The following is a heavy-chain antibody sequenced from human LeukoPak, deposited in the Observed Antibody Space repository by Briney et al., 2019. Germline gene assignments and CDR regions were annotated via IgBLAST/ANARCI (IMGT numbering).Heavy chain of an antibody. Sequence: GGSLRLCRSACVFTFTKYALHGLRPAPGKGLEYVSGININGGSTYHADSVKGRFNISRDNSKNTLYLQMHSLRPEDTAIFYCVKTMVSFGSLIRTDPFDLWGQGTMVTVSS. CDR2: ININGGST. D-gene: IGHD3-10*01. V-gene: IGHV3-64D*08. CDR1: VFTFTKYA. CDR3: VKTMVSFGSLIRTDPFDL. J-gene: IGHJ3*01.